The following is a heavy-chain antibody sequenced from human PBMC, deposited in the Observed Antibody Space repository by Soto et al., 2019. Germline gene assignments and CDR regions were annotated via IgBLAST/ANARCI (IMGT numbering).Heavy chain of an antibody. CDR3: EVVAAGSMDV. CDR2: ISYDGSNK. J-gene: IGHJ6*02. CDR1: GFTFSSYA. D-gene: IGHD2-15*01. V-gene: IGHV3-30-3*01. Sequence: GGSLRLSCAASGFTFSSYAMHWVRQAPGKGLEWVAVISYDGSNKYYADSVKGRFTISRDNSKNTLYLQMNSLRAEDTAVYYCEVVAAGSMDVWGQGTTVTVSS.